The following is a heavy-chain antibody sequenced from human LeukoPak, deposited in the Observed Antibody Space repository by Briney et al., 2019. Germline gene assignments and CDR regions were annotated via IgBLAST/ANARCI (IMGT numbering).Heavy chain of an antibody. CDR2: IYYSGST. CDR1: GGSISSYY. D-gene: IGHD6-13*01. Sequence: SETLSLTCTVSGGSISSYYWSWIRQPPGKGLEWIGYIYYSGSTNYNPSLKSRVTISVDTPKNQFSLKLSSVTAADTAVYYCARGSEAAGGDQDYWGQGTLVTVSS. V-gene: IGHV4-59*01. CDR3: ARGSEAAGGDQDY. J-gene: IGHJ4*02.